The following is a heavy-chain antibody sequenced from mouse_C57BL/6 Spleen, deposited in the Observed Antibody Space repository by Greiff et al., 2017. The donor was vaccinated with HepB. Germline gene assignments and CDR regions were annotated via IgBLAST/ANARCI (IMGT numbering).Heavy chain of an antibody. CDR3: ARGSPYYYGSSYGAMDY. V-gene: IGHV5-16*01. J-gene: IGHJ4*01. CDR1: GFTFSDYY. D-gene: IGHD1-1*01. CDR2: INYDGSST. Sequence: EVKLVESEGGLVQPGSSMKLSCTASGFTFSDYYMAWVRQVPEKGLEWVANINYDGSSTYYLDSLKSRFIISRDNAKNILYLQMSSLKSEDTATYYCARGSPYYYGSSYGAMDYWGQGTSVTVSS.